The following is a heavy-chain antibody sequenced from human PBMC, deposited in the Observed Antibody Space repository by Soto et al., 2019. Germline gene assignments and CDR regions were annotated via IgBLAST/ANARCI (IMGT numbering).Heavy chain of an antibody. J-gene: IGHJ4*02. Sequence: QVQLQESGPGLVKPSETLSLTCTVSGGSVSSGSYYWSWIRQPPGKGLEWIGYIYYSGSTNYNPSLRSRVTISVDTSKNQFSLKLSSVTAADTAVYYCASGYSSSWYIDYWGQGTLVTVSS. CDR3: ASGYSSSWYIDY. CDR1: GGSVSSGSYY. CDR2: IYYSGST. V-gene: IGHV4-61*01. D-gene: IGHD6-13*01.